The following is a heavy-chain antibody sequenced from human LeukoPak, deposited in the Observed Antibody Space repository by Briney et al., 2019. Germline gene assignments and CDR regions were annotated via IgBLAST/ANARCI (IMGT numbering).Heavy chain of an antibody. D-gene: IGHD2/OR15-2a*01. CDR1: GFTFSSYG. Sequence: PGGSLRLSCAASGFTFSSYGMHWVRQAPGKGLEWVAVISYDGSNKYYADFVKGRFTISRDNSKNTLYLQMNSLRAEDTAVYYCAKSLFLWGQGTLVTVSS. CDR2: ISYDGSNK. V-gene: IGHV3-30*18. J-gene: IGHJ4*02. CDR3: AKSLFL.